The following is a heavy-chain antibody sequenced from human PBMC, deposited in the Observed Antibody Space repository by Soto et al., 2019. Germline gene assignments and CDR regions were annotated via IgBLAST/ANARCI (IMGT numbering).Heavy chain of an antibody. Sequence: QVQLVESGGGVVQPGTSPRLSCAASGFTVSSHGMHWVRQAPGKGLEWVAVISYDGTTKNYAESVRGRFTISRDNSKNTLYLNMNSLGPEDTAVYYCAKGGSWSGYNWGQGTLVTVTS. V-gene: IGHV3-30*18. CDR2: ISYDGTTK. CDR3: AKGGSWSGYN. D-gene: IGHD3-3*01. CDR1: GFTVSSHG. J-gene: IGHJ4*02.